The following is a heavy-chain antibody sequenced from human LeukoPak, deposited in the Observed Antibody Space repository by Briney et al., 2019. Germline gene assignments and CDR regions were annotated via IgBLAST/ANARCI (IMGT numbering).Heavy chain of an antibody. CDR2: IYYSGST. CDR3: ATTLWAWEGHYYYMDV. D-gene: IGHD1-26*01. V-gene: IGHV4-59*01. J-gene: IGHJ6*03. Sequence: SETLSLTCTVPGGSISSYYWSWIRQPPGKGLEWIGYIYYSGSTNYNPSLKSRVTISVDTSKNQFSLKLSSVTAADTAVYYCATTLWAWEGHYYYMDVWGKGTTVTVSS. CDR1: GGSISSYY.